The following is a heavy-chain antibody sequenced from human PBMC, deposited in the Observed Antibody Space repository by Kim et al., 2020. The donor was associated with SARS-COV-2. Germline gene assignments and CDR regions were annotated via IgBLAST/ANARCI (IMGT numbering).Heavy chain of an antibody. D-gene: IGHD3-10*01. J-gene: IGHJ2*01. CDR2: IKSKSDGGTI. V-gene: IGHV3-15*01. Sequence: GGSLRLSCAASGFTFRNTWMSWVRQAPGKGLEWVGRIKSKSDGGTIDYAGPVKGRFTISRDDSKNTLYLQMSRLKTGDTGVYYCTKGHGPPQRGGWYFDLSSSGTPVNVPS. CDR1: GFTFRNTW. CDR3: TKGHGPPQRGGWYFDL.